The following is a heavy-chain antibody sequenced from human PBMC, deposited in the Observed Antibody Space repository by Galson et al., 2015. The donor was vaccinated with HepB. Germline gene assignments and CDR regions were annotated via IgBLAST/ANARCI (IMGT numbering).Heavy chain of an antibody. D-gene: IGHD5-24*01. J-gene: IGHJ6*02. CDR2: INPSGGST. CDR1: GSTFTSYY. Sequence: SVKVSCKASGSTFTSYYMHWVRQAPGQGLEWMGIINPSGGSTSYAQKFQGRVTMTRDTSTSTVYMELSSLRSEDTAVYYCAREERWLNTHYYGMDVWGQGTTVTVSS. V-gene: IGHV1-46*01. CDR3: AREERWLNTHYYGMDV.